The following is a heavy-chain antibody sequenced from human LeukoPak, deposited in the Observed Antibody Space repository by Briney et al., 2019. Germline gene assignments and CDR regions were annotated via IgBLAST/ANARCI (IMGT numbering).Heavy chain of an antibody. CDR3: AKQPYQYVSGSPGWLDP. V-gene: IGHV3-23*01. J-gene: IGHJ5*02. Sequence: QPGGSLRLSCAASGFTFSSYAMTWVRQAPGKGLEWVSGIGGSSGKIFYADSVKGRFTISRDNSKNTLYLQMNALRAEDTAIYFCAKQPYQYVSGSPGWLDPWGQGTLVTVSS. D-gene: IGHD3-10*01. CDR2: IGGSSGKI. CDR1: GFTFSSYA.